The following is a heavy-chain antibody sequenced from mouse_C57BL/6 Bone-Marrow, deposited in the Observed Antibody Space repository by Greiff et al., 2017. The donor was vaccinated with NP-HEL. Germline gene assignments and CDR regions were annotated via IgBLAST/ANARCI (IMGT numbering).Heavy chain of an antibody. Sequence: VNLVESGAELVKPGASVKISCKASGYEFSNYWMNWVKQRPGKGLEWIGQIYPGDGDTNYNGKFKDKAALTADKSSSTAYMQLSRLTSEDSAVYFCARGAYWGQGTLATVSA. CDR2: IYPGDGDT. CDR3: ARGAY. V-gene: IGHV1-80*01. CDR1: GYEFSNYW. J-gene: IGHJ3*01.